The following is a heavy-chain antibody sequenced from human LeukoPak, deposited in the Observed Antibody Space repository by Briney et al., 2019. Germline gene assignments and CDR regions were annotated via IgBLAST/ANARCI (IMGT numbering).Heavy chain of an antibody. CDR1: CGSLTHYY. CDR3: ARLNFRGGEALHFDS. Sequence: PSETLSLTCSVSCGSLTHYYWGWIRQPPGKGLEFIGYIHSDGTTNYDSSLQSRVAISLDTSKIQFSLRLYSVTAADTALYFCARLNFRGGEALHFDSWGQGTLVTVSS. CDR2: IHSDGTT. V-gene: IGHV4-4*09. J-gene: IGHJ4*02. D-gene: IGHD3-16*01.